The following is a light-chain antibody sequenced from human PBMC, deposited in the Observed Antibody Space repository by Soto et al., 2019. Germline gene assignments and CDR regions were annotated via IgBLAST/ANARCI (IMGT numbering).Light chain of an antibody. J-gene: IGKJ1*01. Sequence: DIQMTQSPSTLSASVGDRVTITCRASQSISSLLAWYQQKPGRAPTLLIYKASSLESGVPSRFSGSGSGTEFTLTISSLQSEDFAVYYCQQYNNWPWTFGQGTKVEIK. V-gene: IGKV1-5*03. CDR2: KAS. CDR3: QQYNNWPWT. CDR1: QSISSL.